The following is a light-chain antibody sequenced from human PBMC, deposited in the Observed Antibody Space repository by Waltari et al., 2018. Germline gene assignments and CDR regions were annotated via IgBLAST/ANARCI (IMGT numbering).Light chain of an antibody. J-gene: IGKJ4*01. CDR1: QSVLYSSNNKNY. CDR2: WAS. V-gene: IGKV4-1*01. Sequence: DIVMTQSPDARAGSLGERATIKCKSSQSVLYSSNNKNYLAWYHQKPGQPPKLLISWASTRESGVPERFSGSGSGTDFALTISSLQAEDVAVYFCQHYYSAPVTFGGGTRVEIQ. CDR3: QHYYSAPVT.